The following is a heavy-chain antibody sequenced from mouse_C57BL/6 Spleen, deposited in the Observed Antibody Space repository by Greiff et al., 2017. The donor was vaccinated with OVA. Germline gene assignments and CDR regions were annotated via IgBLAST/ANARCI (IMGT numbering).Heavy chain of an antibody. CDR1: GYSITSGYY. CDR2: ISYDGSN. D-gene: IGHD6-1*01. J-gene: IGHJ4*01. CDR3: ARDRQLRAMDY. Sequence: EVHLVESGPGLVKPSQSLSLTCSVTGYSITSGYYWNWIRQFPGNKLEWMGYISYDGSNNYNPSLKNRISITRDTSKNQFFLKLNSVTTEDTATYYCARDRQLRAMDYWGQGTSVTVSS. V-gene: IGHV3-6*01.